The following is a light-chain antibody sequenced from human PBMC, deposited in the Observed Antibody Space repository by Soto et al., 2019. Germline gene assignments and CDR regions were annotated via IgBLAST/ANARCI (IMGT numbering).Light chain of an antibody. CDR2: GAS. CDR3: QQYGSSPRT. J-gene: IGKJ1*01. Sequence: EIVLTQSPGPLSLSPGEIATLSCRASQSVSSSYLAWDQQKPGQAPRLLIDGASSRATGIPDRFSGSGSGTEFTLTISRLEPEDFGVYYCQQYGSSPRTFGQGTKVEIK. CDR1: QSVSSSY. V-gene: IGKV3-20*01.